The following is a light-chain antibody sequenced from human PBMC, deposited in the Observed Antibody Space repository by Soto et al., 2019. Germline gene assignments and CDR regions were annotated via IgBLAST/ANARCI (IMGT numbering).Light chain of an antibody. CDR2: GAS. J-gene: IGKJ5*01. CDR3: QQSYSTSSIT. CDR1: QGIRID. V-gene: IGKV1-39*01. Sequence: IQMTQSPSSLSASIGDRVTITCRASQGIRIDLGWYQQKPGKAPKLLIYGASSLQNGVPSRFSGSGSGTDFTLTISSLQPEDFTTYYCQQSYSTSSITFGQGTRLE.